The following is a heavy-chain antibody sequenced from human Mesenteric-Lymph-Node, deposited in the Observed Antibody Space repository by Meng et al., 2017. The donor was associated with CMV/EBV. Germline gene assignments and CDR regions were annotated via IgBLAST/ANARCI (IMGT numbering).Heavy chain of an antibody. CDR2: IYYSGST. J-gene: IGHJ3*02. CDR3: ARSMPTWAEMNAFDI. CDR1: GGSVTTSKYY. V-gene: IGHV4-39*07. Sequence: GSLRLSCNVSGGSVTTSKYYWGWFRQSPGKGLEWLGSIYYSGSTYYNPSLKSRVTVSRDTSKNHFSLKVNSVTAADTAMYYCARSMPTWAEMNAFDIWGQGTMVTVSS. D-gene: IGHD2-2*01.